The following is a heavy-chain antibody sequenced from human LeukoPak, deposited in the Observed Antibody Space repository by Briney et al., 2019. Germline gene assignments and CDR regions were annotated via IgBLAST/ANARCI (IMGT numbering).Heavy chain of an antibody. CDR3: AINNYYDSSGLLGY. J-gene: IGHJ4*02. CDR1: GGTFSSYA. CDR2: IIPIFGTA. Sequence: SVKVSCKASGGTFSSYAISWLRQAPGQGLEWMGGIIPIFGTANYAQKFQGRVTITTDESTSTAYMELSSLRSEDTAVYYCAINNYYDSSGLLGYWGQGTLVTVSS. V-gene: IGHV1-69*05. D-gene: IGHD3-22*01.